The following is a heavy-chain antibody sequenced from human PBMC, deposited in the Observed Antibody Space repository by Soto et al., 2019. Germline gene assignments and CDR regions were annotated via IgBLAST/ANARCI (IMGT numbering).Heavy chain of an antibody. D-gene: IGHD3-10*01. Sequence: GASVKVSCKASGYTFTNFYIHWVRQAPGQGLEWMGIINPSGGSTYYNPSLKSRVTISVDTSKNQFSLKLSSVTAADTAVYYCARRVSLENYYGLYYFDYWGQGTLVTVSS. J-gene: IGHJ4*02. CDR3: ARRVSLENYYGLYYFDY. CDR1: GYTFTNFY. V-gene: IGHV1-46*01. CDR2: INPSGGST.